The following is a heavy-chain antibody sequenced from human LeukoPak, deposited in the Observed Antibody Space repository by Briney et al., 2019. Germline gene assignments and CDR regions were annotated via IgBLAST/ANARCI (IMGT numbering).Heavy chain of an antibody. D-gene: IGHD3-9*01. CDR3: ATDVVIGPSFDFGNYIPYQQ. Sequence: WGSLTLSCAVFGFIVSDSYMSWVRQPPGKGLEWVSMIFADGRIYYADSVKGRFTISVDNSKNTLFLQMSCVRAEDTAVYYCATDVVIGPSFDFGNYIPYQQWGQGTRVIVSS. CDR2: IFADGRI. CDR1: GFIVSDSY. V-gene: IGHV3-66*02. J-gene: IGHJ1*01.